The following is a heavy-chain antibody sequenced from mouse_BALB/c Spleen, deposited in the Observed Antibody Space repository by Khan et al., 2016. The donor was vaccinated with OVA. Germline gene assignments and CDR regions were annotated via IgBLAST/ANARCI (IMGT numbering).Heavy chain of an antibody. CDR1: GYSFTGYT. CDR3: ARWGITRAMDY. Sequence: EVQLQQSGPEVVKPGVSVKISCKASGYSFTGYTMKWVKQSHGKNLEWIGLINPYNGGTAYNQNFKGKATLTVDKSSSTAYMEVLSLTFEDSAVYYWARWGITRAMDYWGQGTSVTVSS. V-gene: IGHV1-18*01. J-gene: IGHJ4*01. D-gene: IGHD2-4*01. CDR2: INPYNGGT.